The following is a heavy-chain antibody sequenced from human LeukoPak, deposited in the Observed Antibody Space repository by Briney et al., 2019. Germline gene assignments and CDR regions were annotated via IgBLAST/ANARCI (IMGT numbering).Heavy chain of an antibody. J-gene: IGHJ5*02. CDR2: IIPILGIA. V-gene: IGHV1-69*04. CDR1: GGTFSSYA. D-gene: IGHD3-3*01. CDR3: ARVPSYYDFWSGSPPVWFDP. Sequence: ASVKVSCKASGGTFSSYAISWVRQAPGQGLGWMGRIIPILGIANYAQKFQGRVTITADKSTSTAYMELSSLRSEDTAVYYCARVPSYYDFWSGSPPVWFDPWGQGTLVTVSS.